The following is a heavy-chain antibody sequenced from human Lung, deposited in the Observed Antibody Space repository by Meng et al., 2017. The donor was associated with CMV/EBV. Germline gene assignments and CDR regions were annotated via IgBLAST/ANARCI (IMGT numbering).Heavy chain of an antibody. V-gene: IGHV1-2*02. CDR3: ARPGRDFWSGYRDHLLMDV. D-gene: IGHD3-3*01. J-gene: IGHJ6*02. CDR2: INPNSGGT. CDR1: GYTFTGYY. Sequence: ASVKVSXKASGYTFTGYYMHWVRQAPGQGLEWMGWINPNSGGTNYAQKFQGRVTMTRDTSISTAYMELSRLRSDDTAVYYCARPGRDFWSGYRDHLLMDVWGQGTTVTVSS.